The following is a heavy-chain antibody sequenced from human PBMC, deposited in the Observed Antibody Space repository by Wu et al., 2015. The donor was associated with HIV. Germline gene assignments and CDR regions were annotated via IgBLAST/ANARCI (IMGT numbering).Heavy chain of an antibody. CDR2: IIPIFGTA. J-gene: IGHJ3*02. CDR1: GGTFSSYA. D-gene: IGHD3-10*01. V-gene: IGHV1-69*05. CDR3: ARGNLYYGSGSYYSGAFDI. Sequence: QVQLVQSGAEVKKPGSSVKVSCKASGGTFSSYAISWVRQAPGQGLEWMGGIIPIFGTANYAQKFQGRVTITTDESTSTAYMELSSLRSEDTAVYYCARGNLYYGSGSYYSGAFDIWGQGTMVTVSS.